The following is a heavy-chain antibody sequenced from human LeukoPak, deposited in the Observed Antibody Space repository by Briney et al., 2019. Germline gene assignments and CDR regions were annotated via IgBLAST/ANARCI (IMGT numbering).Heavy chain of an antibody. CDR3: ARDQFDLLTGTTKTFDY. J-gene: IGHJ4*02. CDR1: GFTFDDYA. D-gene: IGHD3-9*01. CDR2: ISWNSGSI. Sequence: GRSLRLSCAASGFTFDDYAMHWVRQAPGKGLEWVSGISWNSGSIGYADSVKGRFTISRDNTKNSLSLLMHNLRPEDTAVYYCARDQFDLLTGTTKTFDYWGQGTLVTVSS. V-gene: IGHV3-9*01.